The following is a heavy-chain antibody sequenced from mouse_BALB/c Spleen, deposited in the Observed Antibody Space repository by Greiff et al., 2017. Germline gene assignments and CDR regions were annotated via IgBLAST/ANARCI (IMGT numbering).Heavy chain of an antibody. CDR3: ARHRMITTRRTNAMDY. V-gene: IGHV5-12-1*01. CDR2: ISSGGGST. CDR1: GFAFSSYD. J-gene: IGHJ4*01. Sequence: EVKLMESGGGLVKPGGSLKLSCAASGFAFSSYDMSWVRQTPEKRLEWVAYISSGGGSTYYPDTVKGRFTISRDNAKNTLYLQMSSLKSEDTAMYYCARHRMITTRRTNAMDYWGQGTSVTVSS. D-gene: IGHD2-4*01.